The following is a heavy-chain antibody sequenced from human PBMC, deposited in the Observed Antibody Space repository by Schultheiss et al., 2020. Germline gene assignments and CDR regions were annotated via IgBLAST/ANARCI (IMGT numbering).Heavy chain of an antibody. V-gene: IGHV1-2*02. J-gene: IGHJ5*02. CDR3: ARTRGRESNWFDP. CDR1: GNTVTAYY. D-gene: IGHD3-16*01. CDR2: INPKTGGA. Sequence: ASVKVSCKASGNTVTAYYIHWVRQAPGQGLEWMGWINPKTGGANYAQKFQGRVTMTRDTSISTAYMELSRLRSDDTAVYYCARTRGRESNWFDPWGQGTLVTVSS.